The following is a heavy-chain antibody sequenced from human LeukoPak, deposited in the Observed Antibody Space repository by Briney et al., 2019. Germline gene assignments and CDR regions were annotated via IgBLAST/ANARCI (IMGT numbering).Heavy chain of an antibody. D-gene: IGHD6-19*01. V-gene: IGHV6-1*01. CDR2: TYYRSKWYN. J-gene: IGHJ1*01. CDR1: GDSVSSNSAA. CDR3: ARGIAVAGKSGYFQH. Sequence: SQTLSLTCVISGDSVSSNSAAWDWIRQSPSRGLEWLGRTYYRSKWYNDYAVSVKSRITINPDTSKNQFSLQLNSVTPEDTAVYYCARGIAVAGKSGYFQHWGQGTLVTVSS.